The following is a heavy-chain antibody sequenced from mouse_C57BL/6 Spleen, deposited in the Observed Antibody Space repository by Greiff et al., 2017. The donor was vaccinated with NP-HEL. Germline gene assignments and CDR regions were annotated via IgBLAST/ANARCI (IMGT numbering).Heavy chain of an antibody. CDR2: IYPRSGNT. D-gene: IGHD2-4*01. J-gene: IGHJ3*01. CDR3: ATSDYYDYDWFAY. V-gene: IGHV1-81*01. Sequence: VQLQQSGAELARPGASVKLSCKASGYTFTSYGISWVKQRTGQGLEWIGEIYPRSGNTYYNEKFKGKATLTADKSSSTAYMELRSLTSEDSAVYFCATSDYYDYDWFAYWGQGTLVTVSA. CDR1: GYTFTSYG.